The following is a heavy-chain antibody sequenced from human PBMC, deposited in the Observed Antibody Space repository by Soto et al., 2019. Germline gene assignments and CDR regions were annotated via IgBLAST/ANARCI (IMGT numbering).Heavy chain of an antibody. CDR2: IWYDGSNK. CDR1: GFTFSSYG. Sequence: QVQLVESGGGVVQPGRSLRLSCAASGFTFSSYGMHWVRQAPGKGLEWVAVIWYDGSNKYYADSVKGRFTISRDNSKNTLYLQMNSRRAEDTAVYYCARDQYQLRVFDYWGQGTLVTVSS. V-gene: IGHV3-33*01. CDR3: ARDQYQLRVFDY. J-gene: IGHJ4*02. D-gene: IGHD2-2*01.